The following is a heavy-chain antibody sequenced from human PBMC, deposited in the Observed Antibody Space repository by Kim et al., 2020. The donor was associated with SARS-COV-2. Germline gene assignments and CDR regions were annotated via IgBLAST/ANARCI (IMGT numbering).Heavy chain of an antibody. CDR3: ARHAALIFLFDY. Sequence: SETLSLTCTVSGGSISSSSYYWGWIRQPPGKGLEWIGSIYYSGSTYYNPSLKSRVTISVDTSKNQFSLKLSSVTAADTAVYYCARHAALIFLFDYWGQGTLVTVSS. CDR2: IYYSGST. J-gene: IGHJ4*02. D-gene: IGHD6-25*01. V-gene: IGHV4-39*01. CDR1: GGSISSSSYY.